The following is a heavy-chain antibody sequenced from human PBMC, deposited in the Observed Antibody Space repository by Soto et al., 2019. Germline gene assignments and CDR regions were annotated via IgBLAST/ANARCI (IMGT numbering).Heavy chain of an antibody. CDR2: TYYRSKWYN. J-gene: IGHJ5*02. D-gene: IGHD2-8*01. V-gene: IGHV6-1*01. Sequence: SQTLSLTCAISGDSVSSNSAAWNWIRQSPSRGLEWLGRTYYRSKWYNDYAVSVKSRITINPDTSKNQFSLQLNSVTPEDTAVYYCAREDCTNGVCYRLTHWFDPRGQGTLVTVSS. CDR1: GDSVSSNSAA. CDR3: AREDCTNGVCYRLTHWFDP.